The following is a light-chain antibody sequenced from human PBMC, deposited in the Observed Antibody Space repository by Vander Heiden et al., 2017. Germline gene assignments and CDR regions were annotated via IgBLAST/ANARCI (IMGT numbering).Light chain of an antibody. J-gene: IGKJ2*01. CDR2: DAS. CDR3: QQVKT. Sequence: DIQMTQSPSSLSASVGDRVTITCQASQDISNYLNWYQQKPGKAPKLLIYDASNLETGVPSRFSGSGSGTDFTFTISSLQPEDIATYYCQQVKTFGQGTKLEIK. V-gene: IGKV1-33*01. CDR1: QDISNY.